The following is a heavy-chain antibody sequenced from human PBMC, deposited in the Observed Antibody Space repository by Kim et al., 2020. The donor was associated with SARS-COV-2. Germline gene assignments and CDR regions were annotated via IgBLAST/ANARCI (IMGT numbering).Heavy chain of an antibody. CDR1: GFTFSSYS. V-gene: IGHV3-21*01. CDR3: ARDVRDGYNWVAFDI. J-gene: IGHJ3*02. Sequence: GGSLRLSCAASGFTFSSYSMNWVRQAPGKGLEWVSSISSSSSYIYYADSVKGRFTISRDNAKNSLYLQMNSLRAEDTAVYYCARDVRDGYNWVAFDIWGQGTMVTVSS. D-gene: IGHD5-12*01. CDR2: ISSSSSYI.